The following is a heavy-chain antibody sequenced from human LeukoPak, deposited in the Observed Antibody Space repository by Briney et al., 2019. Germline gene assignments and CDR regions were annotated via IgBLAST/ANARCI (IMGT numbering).Heavy chain of an antibody. V-gene: IGHV1-18*01. CDR1: GYTFTSYG. J-gene: IGHJ3*01. Sequence: ASVKVSCKASGYTFTSYGISWVRQAPGQGLEWMGWISAYNGNTNYAQKLQGRVTMTTDTSTSTAYMDLRSLRSDDTAVYYCARGDGYCSSTSCYLSVWGQGTMVTVSS. CDR3: ARGDGYCSSTSCYLSV. D-gene: IGHD2-2*03. CDR2: ISAYNGNT.